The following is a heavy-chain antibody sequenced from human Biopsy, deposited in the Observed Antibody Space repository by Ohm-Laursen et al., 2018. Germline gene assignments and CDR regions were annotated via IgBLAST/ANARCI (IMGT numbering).Heavy chain of an antibody. CDR3: AKDWLQSWYFDH. J-gene: IGHJ4*02. D-gene: IGHD5-24*01. Sequence: SLRLSRSASGFTFSNFGIRWIRQAPGKGLEWVALISGDGNDQFYAESAKGRFTVSRDNSKNTVDLQMNNLKTEDTAVYYCAKDWLQSWYFDHWGQGTLVTVSS. CDR2: ISGDGNDQ. CDR1: GFTFSNFG. V-gene: IGHV3-30*18.